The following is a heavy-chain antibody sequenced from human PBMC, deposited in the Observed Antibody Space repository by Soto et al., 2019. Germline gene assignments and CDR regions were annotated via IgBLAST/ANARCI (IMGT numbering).Heavy chain of an antibody. Sequence: QVQLVQSGAEVKKPGASVKVSCKASGYTFTSYDINWVRQATGQGLEWMGWMNPNSGNTGYAQKFQGRVTMTRNTSISTAYMELSSLRSEDTAVYYCARGRIQLWFGYYYYYMDVWGKGTTVTVSS. J-gene: IGHJ6*03. V-gene: IGHV1-8*01. CDR3: ARGRIQLWFGYYYYYMDV. D-gene: IGHD5-18*01. CDR2: MNPNSGNT. CDR1: GYTFTSYD.